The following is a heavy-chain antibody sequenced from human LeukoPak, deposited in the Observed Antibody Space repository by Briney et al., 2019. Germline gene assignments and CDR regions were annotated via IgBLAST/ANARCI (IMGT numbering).Heavy chain of an antibody. Sequence: KPSETLSLTCSVSGGFINSSSYYWGWIRQSPGKGLQWIGNIYYSGSTYYNPSLKSRVTISVDTSKNQFSLHLNSVTAADTAVYFCVRRRAPSRNNWFDPWGQGTLVTVSS. V-gene: IGHV4-39*01. CDR3: VRRRAPSRNNWFDP. J-gene: IGHJ5*02. CDR2: IYYSGST. CDR1: GGFINSSSYY.